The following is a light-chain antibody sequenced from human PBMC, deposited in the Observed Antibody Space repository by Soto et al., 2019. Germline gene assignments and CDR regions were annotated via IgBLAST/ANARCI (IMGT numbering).Light chain of an antibody. J-gene: IGKJ4*01. CDR2: DAS. V-gene: IGKV3-11*01. CDR3: HQRSSWPLT. Sequence: EIVLTQSPGTLSLFPGERATLSCRASQTVGYYLAWYQQKAGQAPRPLIYDASNRAPGIPARFSGSGSGTDFTLTISSLEPEDFVVYYCHQRSSWPLTFGGGTKVEI. CDR1: QTVGYY.